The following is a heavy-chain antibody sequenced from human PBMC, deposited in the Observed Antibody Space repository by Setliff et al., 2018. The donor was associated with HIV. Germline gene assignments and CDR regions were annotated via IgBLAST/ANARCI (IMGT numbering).Heavy chain of an antibody. CDR2: ISTSGADT. V-gene: IGHV3-23*01. J-gene: IGHJ3*02. CDR3: AKLLWFGESAFDI. Sequence: GGSLRLSCAASGFTFSSYAMSWVRQAPGKGLEWVSTISTSGADTYDAHSVKGRFTISRDNSKNTLYLEMSSLRPEDTAIYYCAKLLWFGESAFDIWGQGTMVTVSS. CDR1: GFTFSSYA. D-gene: IGHD3-10*01.